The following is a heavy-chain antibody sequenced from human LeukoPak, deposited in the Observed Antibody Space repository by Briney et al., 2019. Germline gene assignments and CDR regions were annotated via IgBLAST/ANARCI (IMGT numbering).Heavy chain of an antibody. D-gene: IGHD4-23*01. Sequence: SETLSLTCTVSGGSISSYYWSWIRQPPGKGLEWIGHIYYSGSTNYNPSLKSRVTISVDTSKNQFSLKLSSVTAADTAVYYCARLGGPPYYYGMDVWGQGTTVTVSS. CDR2: IYYSGST. J-gene: IGHJ6*02. CDR1: GGSISSYY. CDR3: ARLGGPPYYYGMDV. V-gene: IGHV4-59*08.